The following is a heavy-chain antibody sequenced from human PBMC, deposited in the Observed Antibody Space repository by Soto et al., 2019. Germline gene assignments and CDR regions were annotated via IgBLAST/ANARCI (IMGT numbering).Heavy chain of an antibody. D-gene: IGHD3-3*01. Sequence: QVQLVQSGAEVKKPGSSVKVSCKASGGTFSSYAISWVRQAPGQGLEWMGWINAGNGNTKYSQKFQGRVTITRDTSASTAYMELSSLRSEDTAVYYCASSVRSTIFGVEPGWFDPWGQGTLVTVSS. CDR2: INAGNGNT. V-gene: IGHV1-3*01. CDR3: ASSVRSTIFGVEPGWFDP. CDR1: GGTFSSYA. J-gene: IGHJ5*02.